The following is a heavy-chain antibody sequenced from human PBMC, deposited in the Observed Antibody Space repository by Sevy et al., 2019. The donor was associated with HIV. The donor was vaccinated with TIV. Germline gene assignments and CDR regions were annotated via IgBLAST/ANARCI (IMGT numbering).Heavy chain of an antibody. J-gene: IGHJ6*02. CDR3: ARGDFVLGKDNYYGIDF. Sequence: GGSLRLSCAASGFSVSSNYMSWVRQAPGKGPEWVSVIPSGGKISYADTVQGRFTISGDNSKNTRYLQMNNLRAEDTAVYYCARGDFVLGKDNYYGIDFWGQGTTVSVSS. CDR2: IPSGGKI. CDR1: GFSVSSNY. D-gene: IGHD2-15*01. V-gene: IGHV3-53*03.